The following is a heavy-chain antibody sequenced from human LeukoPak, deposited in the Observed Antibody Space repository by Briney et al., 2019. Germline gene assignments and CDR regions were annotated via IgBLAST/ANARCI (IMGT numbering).Heavy chain of an antibody. CDR3: ARQQQLGPYYNHYMDV. D-gene: IGHD6-13*01. V-gene: IGHV3-30*02. CDR1: GFAFRNYG. Sequence: PGGSLRLSCIASGFAFRNYGMHWVRQAPGKGLEWVAFIRSDGSNEYYADSVKGRFTISRDNSKNTLFLQMNSLRAEDTAVYYCARQQQLGPYYNHYMDVWGKGTTVTISS. J-gene: IGHJ6*03. CDR2: IRSDGSNE.